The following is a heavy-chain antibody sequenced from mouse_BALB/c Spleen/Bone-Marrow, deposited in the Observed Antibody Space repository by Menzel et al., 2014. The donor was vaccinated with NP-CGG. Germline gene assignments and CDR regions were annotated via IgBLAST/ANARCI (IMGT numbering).Heavy chain of an antibody. CDR2: IDPAIFT. J-gene: IGHJ1*01. D-gene: IGHD2-14*01. CDR3: ASYRYGWYFDV. V-gene: IGHV14-3*02. Sequence: EVQLQQSGAELVKPGASVKLSCTASGFNIKDTYLHWVKQRPEQGLDWIGRIDPAIFTKYDPKFQGKASITADTSSNTAYLHLSSLTSEDTAVYYCASYRYGWYFDVWGAGTTVTVSS. CDR1: GFNIKDTY.